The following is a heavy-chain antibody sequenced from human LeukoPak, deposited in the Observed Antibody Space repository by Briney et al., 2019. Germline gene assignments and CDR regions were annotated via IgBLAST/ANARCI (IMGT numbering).Heavy chain of an antibody. CDR1: GFTFRSYG. J-gene: IGHJ4*02. V-gene: IGHV3-33*01. Sequence: GRSLRLSCAVSGFTFRSYGMHWVRQVPGRGLEWVAVMWYDGSNKYYADSVKGRFTISRDNSKNTLYVQMNSLRVEDTAVYYCARAGNTAMVRALDYWGQGTLVTVSS. CDR2: MWYDGSNK. D-gene: IGHD5-18*01. CDR3: ARAGNTAMVRALDY.